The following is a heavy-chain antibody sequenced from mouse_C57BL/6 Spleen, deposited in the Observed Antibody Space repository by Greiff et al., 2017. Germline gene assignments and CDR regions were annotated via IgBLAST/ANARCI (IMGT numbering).Heavy chain of an antibody. D-gene: IGHD1-1*01. CDR3: ARPGSSSYYAMDY. CDR2: INPNNGGT. Sequence: EVQLQQSGPELVKPGASVKIPCTASGYTFTDYNLDWVKQSHGKSLEWIGDINPNNGGTIYNQKFKGKATLTVDKSSSTAYMELRSLTSEDTSVYYCARPGSSSYYAMDYWGQGTSVTVSS. J-gene: IGHJ4*01. V-gene: IGHV1-18*01. CDR1: GYTFTDYN.